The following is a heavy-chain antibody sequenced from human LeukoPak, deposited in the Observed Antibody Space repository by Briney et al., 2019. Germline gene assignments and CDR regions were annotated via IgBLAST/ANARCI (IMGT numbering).Heavy chain of an antibody. CDR1: GFTFSSYA. CDR2: ISYDGSNK. CDR3: ARDKYGDYVIDY. D-gene: IGHD4-17*01. V-gene: IGHV3-30-3*01. J-gene: IGHJ4*02. Sequence: GGSLRLSCAASGFTFSSYAMHWVRQAPGKGLEWVAVISYDGSNKYYADSVKGRFTISRDNAKNSLYLQMNSLRAEDTAVYYCARDKYGDYVIDYWGQGTLVTVSS.